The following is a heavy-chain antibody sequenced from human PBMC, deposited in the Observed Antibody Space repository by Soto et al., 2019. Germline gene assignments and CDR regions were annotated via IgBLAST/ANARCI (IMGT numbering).Heavy chain of an antibody. CDR2: IIPIFGTA. J-gene: IGHJ5*02. D-gene: IGHD6-6*01. CDR1: GGTFSSYA. Sequence: SVKVSCKASGGTFSSYAISWVRQAPGQGLEWMGGIIPIFGTANYAQKFQGRVTITADESTSTAYMELSSLRSEVTAVYYCARDPYSSSSENCFDPWGQGTLVTVSS. V-gene: IGHV1-69*13. CDR3: ARDPYSSSSENCFDP.